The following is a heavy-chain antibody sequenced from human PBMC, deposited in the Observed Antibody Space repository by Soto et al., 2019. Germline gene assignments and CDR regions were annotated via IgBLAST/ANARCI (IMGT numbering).Heavy chain of an antibody. Sequence: SETLSLTCTVSGGSISSYYWGWIRQPPGKGLEWIGSIYYSGSTSYNPSLKSRVTISADTSKNQFSLNLNSVTAADTAVYYCATHPERIAQIRWFDPWRQGTLVPVSS. V-gene: IGHV4-39*01. CDR1: GGSISSYY. J-gene: IGHJ5*02. D-gene: IGHD6-13*01. CDR3: ATHPERIAQIRWFDP. CDR2: IYYSGST.